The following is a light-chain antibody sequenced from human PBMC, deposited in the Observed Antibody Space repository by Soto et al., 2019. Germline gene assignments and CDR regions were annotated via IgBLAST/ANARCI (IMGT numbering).Light chain of an antibody. CDR2: KAS. CDR1: QSISSW. Sequence: DIQMTQSPSTLSASVGDRVTITCRASQSISSWLAWYQQKPGKAPKLLIYKASSLESGVPSRFSGSGSGAEFTLTISSPQPDDFAVYYCQQRNDWQVTFGQGTRLEIK. V-gene: IGKV1-5*03. J-gene: IGKJ5*01. CDR3: QQRNDWQVT.